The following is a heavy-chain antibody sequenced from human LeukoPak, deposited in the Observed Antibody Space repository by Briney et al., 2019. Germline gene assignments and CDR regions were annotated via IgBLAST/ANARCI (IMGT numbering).Heavy chain of an antibody. CDR3: ARGGGRWLQFSVADYYGMDV. Sequence: ASVKVSCKASGGTFSSYAISWVRQAPGQGLEWMGRIIPVLGITNYAQKLQGRVTITADKSTSTADTELSSLRCEDTAVYYCARGGGRWLQFSVADYYGMDVWGRGTTVTVSS. J-gene: IGHJ6*02. D-gene: IGHD5-24*01. V-gene: IGHV1-69*04. CDR2: IIPVLGIT. CDR1: GGTFSSYA.